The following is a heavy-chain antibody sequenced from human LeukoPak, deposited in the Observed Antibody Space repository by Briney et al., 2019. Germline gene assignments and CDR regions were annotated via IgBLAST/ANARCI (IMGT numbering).Heavy chain of an antibody. CDR1: GYTLTELS. D-gene: IGHD4-23*01. V-gene: IGHV1-24*01. J-gene: IGHJ6*02. Sequence: GASVKVSCKVSGYTLTELSMHWVRQAPGKGLEWMGGFDPEDGETIYAQKFPGRVTMTEATSTDTAYMELSSLRSEDTAVYYCATDQDYGGNPGYYGMDVWGQGTTVTVSS. CDR3: ATDQDYGGNPGYYGMDV. CDR2: FDPEDGET.